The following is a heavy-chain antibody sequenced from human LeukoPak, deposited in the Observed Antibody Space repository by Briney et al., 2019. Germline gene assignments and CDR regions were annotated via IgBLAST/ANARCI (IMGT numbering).Heavy chain of an antibody. CDR2: IYSGGNT. CDR1: GFTVSSNY. D-gene: IGHD6-19*01. Sequence: GGSLRLSCAASGFTVSSNYMSWVRQAPGKGLEWVSVIYSGGNTYHADSVKGRFTISRDSSKNTVYLQMNSLRAEDTAVYYCARVSIGWYSFDYWGQGTLVTVSS. CDR3: ARVSIGWYSFDY. V-gene: IGHV3-66*01. J-gene: IGHJ4*02.